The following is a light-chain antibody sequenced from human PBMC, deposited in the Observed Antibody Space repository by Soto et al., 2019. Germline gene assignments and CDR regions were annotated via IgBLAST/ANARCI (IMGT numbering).Light chain of an antibody. CDR1: QSVSSN. Sequence: EILMTQSPATLSVSPGERATLSCWASQSVSSNLAWYQHKPGQAPTLLIYGASTRATGIPASFSGSGSGTEFTLTISSLQSEDFAIYYCHQYNNWPFTFGQGTRLEIK. J-gene: IGKJ2*01. CDR2: GAS. V-gene: IGKV3-15*01. CDR3: HQYNNWPFT.